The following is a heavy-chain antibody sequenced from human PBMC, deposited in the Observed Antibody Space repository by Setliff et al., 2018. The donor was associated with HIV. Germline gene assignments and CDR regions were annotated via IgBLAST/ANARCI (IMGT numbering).Heavy chain of an antibody. D-gene: IGHD3-3*01. CDR2: VYHSGTT. CDR1: GYSISTAYY. CDR3: MRGRSITSFGVAYFDF. V-gene: IGHV4-38-2*01. Sequence: PSETLSLTCAVSGYSISTAYYWGWIRQPTGKGLEWIGSVYHSGTTYYNPSLKSRVTISVDMSNNQFSLKVTSVTAADTAVYYCMRGRSITSFGVAYFDFWGQGTQVTVSS. J-gene: IGHJ4*02.